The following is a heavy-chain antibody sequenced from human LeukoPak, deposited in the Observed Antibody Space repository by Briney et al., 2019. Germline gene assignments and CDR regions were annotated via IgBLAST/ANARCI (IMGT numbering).Heavy chain of an antibody. CDR2: IYSSRRT. D-gene: IGHD3-16*02. CDR1: GGSFSGYY. Sequence: SETLSLTCAVYGGSFSGYYWSWIRQPPGKGLEWIGYIYSSRRTYYSPSLKSRVTMSIDTSKNQFSLKLGSVTAADTAVYYCARETCGYHNCFDPWGQGTLVTVSS. CDR3: ARETCGYHNCFDP. V-gene: IGHV4-34*09. J-gene: IGHJ5*02.